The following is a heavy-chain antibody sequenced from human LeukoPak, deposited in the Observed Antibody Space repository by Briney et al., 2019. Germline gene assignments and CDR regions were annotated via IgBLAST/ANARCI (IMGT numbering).Heavy chain of an antibody. CDR3: SKAPSSGWYRPFDY. CDR2: ISGSGSNT. D-gene: IGHD6-19*01. J-gene: IGHJ4*02. CDR1: GFTFSNCA. V-gene: IGHV3-23*01. Sequence: PGGSLRLSCAASGFTFSNCAMNWVRQAPGKGLEWVSAISGSGSNTYYADSVKGRFTISRYNSKDTLYLHLNSLRADDTAIYYCSKAPSSGWYRPFDYWGQGTLVTVSS.